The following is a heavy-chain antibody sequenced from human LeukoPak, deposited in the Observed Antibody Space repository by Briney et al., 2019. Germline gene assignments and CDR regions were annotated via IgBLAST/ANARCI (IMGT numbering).Heavy chain of an antibody. D-gene: IGHD6-6*01. CDR3: ARGIAARRYYYYYMDV. V-gene: IGHV4-34*01. J-gene: IGHJ6*03. CDR2: INHSGST. CDR1: GGSFSGYY. Sequence: SETLSLTCAVYGGSFSGYYWSWIRQPPGKGLEWIGEINHSGSTNYNPSLKSRVTISVDTSKNQFPLKLSSATAADTAVYYCARGIAARRYYYYYMDVWGKGTTVTASS.